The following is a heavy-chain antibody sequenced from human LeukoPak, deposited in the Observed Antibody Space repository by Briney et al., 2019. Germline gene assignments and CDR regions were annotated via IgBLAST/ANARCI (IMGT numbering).Heavy chain of an antibody. CDR2: ISYDGSNK. CDR3: ARDGEGNWNDTGAIDY. V-gene: IGHV3-30*04. Sequence: GRSLRLSCAASGFTFSSYAMHWVRQAPGKGLGWVAVISYDGSNKYYADFVKGRFTISRDNSKNTLYLQMNSLRAEDTAVYYCARDGEGNWNDTGAIDYWGQGTLVTVSS. CDR1: GFTFSSYA. J-gene: IGHJ4*02. D-gene: IGHD1-20*01.